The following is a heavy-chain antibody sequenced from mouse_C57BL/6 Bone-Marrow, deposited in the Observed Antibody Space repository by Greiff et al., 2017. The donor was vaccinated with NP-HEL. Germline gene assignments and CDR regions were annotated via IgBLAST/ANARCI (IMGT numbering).Heavy chain of an antibody. J-gene: IGHJ2*01. CDR3: AREGLTGYYFDY. V-gene: IGHV1-69*01. CDR2: IDPSDSYT. Sequence: QVHLQQPGAELVMPGASVKLSCKASGYTFTSYWMHWVKQRPGQGLEWIGEIDPSDSYTNYNQKFKGKSTLTVDKSSSTAYMQLSSLTSEDSAVYYCAREGLTGYYFDYWGQGTTLTVSS. D-gene: IGHD4-1*01. CDR1: GYTFTSYW.